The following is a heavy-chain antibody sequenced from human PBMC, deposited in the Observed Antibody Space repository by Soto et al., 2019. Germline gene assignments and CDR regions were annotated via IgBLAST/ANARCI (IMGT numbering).Heavy chain of an antibody. CDR3: TTDYGDDDYKGDFDY. D-gene: IGHD4-17*01. J-gene: IGHJ4*02. Sequence: GGSLRLSCAASGFTFKNAWMSWVRQAPGKGLEWVGRIKSKTDGGTTDYAAPVKGRFRISRDDSKNTLYLQMNSLKTEDTAVYYCTTDYGDDDYKGDFDYWGQGTLVTVSS. CDR1: GFTFKNAW. V-gene: IGHV3-15*01. CDR2: IKSKTDGGTT.